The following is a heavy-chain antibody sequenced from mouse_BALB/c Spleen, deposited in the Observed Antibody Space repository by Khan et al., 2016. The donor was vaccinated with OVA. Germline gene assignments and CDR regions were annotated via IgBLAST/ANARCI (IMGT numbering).Heavy chain of an antibody. V-gene: IGHV5-6*01. CDR2: ISSGGDYT. CDR1: GFTFSSYS. Sequence: EVQLQESGGDLVKPGESLKLSCAASGFTFSSYSMSWVRQTPDKRLEWVASISSGGDYTYYPDSVKGRFTISSDTANNTLYLQMSDLKSEDTAMYYCADHLTGSFDYWGQGTRVTVSA. CDR3: ADHLTGSFDY. J-gene: IGHJ3*01. D-gene: IGHD4-1*01.